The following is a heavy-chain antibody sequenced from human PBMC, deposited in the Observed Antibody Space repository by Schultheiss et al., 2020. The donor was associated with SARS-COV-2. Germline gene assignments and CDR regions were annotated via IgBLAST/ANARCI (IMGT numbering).Heavy chain of an antibody. Sequence: SETLSLTCAVYGGSFSGYYWSWIRQPPGKGLEWIGYVYYRGSTNYKPSLRSRVTIAVDTSKGQLSLRLSSVTAADTAVYYCARDSPDVPRNRRYYGMDVGGQGTTVTVSS. J-gene: IGHJ6*02. V-gene: IGHV4-59*01. CDR3: ARDSPDVPRNRRYYGMDV. D-gene: IGHD3-10*02. CDR1: GGSFSGYY. CDR2: VYYRGST.